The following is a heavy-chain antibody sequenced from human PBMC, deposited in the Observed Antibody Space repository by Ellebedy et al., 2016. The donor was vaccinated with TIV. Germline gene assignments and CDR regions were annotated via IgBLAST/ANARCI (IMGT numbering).Heavy chain of an antibody. Sequence: SETLSLTXAVYGGSFSGYYWSWIRQPPGKGLEWIGEIKHSGSTNYNPSLKSRVTISVDTSKNQFSLKLSSVTAADTAVYYCARRRKSPYSSPMIVVVRGVSRDNWFDPWGQGTLVTVSS. J-gene: IGHJ5*02. CDR3: ARRRKSPYSSPMIVVVRGVSRDNWFDP. V-gene: IGHV4-34*01. CDR2: IKHSGST. D-gene: IGHD3-22*01. CDR1: GGSFSGYY.